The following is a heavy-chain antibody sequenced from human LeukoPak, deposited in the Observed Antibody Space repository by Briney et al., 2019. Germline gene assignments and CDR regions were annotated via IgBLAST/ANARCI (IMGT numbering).Heavy chain of an antibody. Sequence: PSETLSLPCTVSGYSISSGYYWGWIRQPPGKGLEWIGSIYHSGSTYYNPSLKSRVTISVDTSKNQFSLKLSSVTAADTAVYYCASLYSSGWYNVNWGQGTLVTVSS. D-gene: IGHD6-19*01. CDR1: GYSISSGYY. CDR2: IYHSGST. CDR3: ASLYSSGWYNVN. V-gene: IGHV4-38-2*02. J-gene: IGHJ4*02.